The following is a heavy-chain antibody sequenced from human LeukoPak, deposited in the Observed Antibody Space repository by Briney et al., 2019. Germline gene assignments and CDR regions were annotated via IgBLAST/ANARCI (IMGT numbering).Heavy chain of an antibody. CDR2: ISWNSGSI. J-gene: IGHJ4*02. V-gene: IGHV3-9*01. CDR3: ARLSGYSGYDKIDY. D-gene: IGHD5-12*01. Sequence: GGSLRLSCAASGFTFDDYAMHWVRQAPGKGLEWVSGISWNSGSIGYADSVKGRFTISRDNAKNSLYLQMNSLRAEDTALYYCARLSGYSGYDKIDYWGQGTLVTVSS. CDR1: GFTFDDYA.